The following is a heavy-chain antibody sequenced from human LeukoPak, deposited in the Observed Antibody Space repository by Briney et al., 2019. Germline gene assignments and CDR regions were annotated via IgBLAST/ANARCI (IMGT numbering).Heavy chain of an antibody. CDR3: ARGAVEYYYRYYYYYMDV. J-gene: IGHJ6*03. CDR2: IKEDGSEQ. V-gene: IGHV3-7*04. CDR1: GFTSSNYW. Sequence: GGSLRLSCAASGFTSSNYWMSWVRQAPGKGLEWVANIKEDGSEQYYVDSVEGRFTISRDNADNSLSLQMSSLRAEDSAVYYCARGAVEYYYRYYYYYMDVWGKGTTVTVSS. D-gene: IGHD3-16*02.